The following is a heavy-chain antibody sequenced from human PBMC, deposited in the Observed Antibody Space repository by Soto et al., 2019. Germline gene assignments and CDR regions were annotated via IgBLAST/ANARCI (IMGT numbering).Heavy chain of an antibody. J-gene: IGHJ6*02. Sequence: QVQLVQSGAEVKKPGSSVKVSCKASGGTFSTYALSWVRQAPGQGLEWMVGIIPIVGTANYAQKFQGRVTSTADESTSTAYMELSSLRSEDTAVYYCASPLEGYYDSSGYNYYYGMDVWGQGTTVTVSS. D-gene: IGHD3-22*01. CDR1: GGTFSTYA. CDR2: IIPIVGTA. V-gene: IGHV1-69*01. CDR3: ASPLEGYYDSSGYNYYYGMDV.